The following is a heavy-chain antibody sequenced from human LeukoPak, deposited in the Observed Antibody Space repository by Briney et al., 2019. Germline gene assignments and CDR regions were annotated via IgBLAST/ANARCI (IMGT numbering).Heavy chain of an antibody. CDR3: ASNYIGAFDI. J-gene: IGHJ3*02. V-gene: IGHV3-21*01. CDR2: IGSSGSHI. D-gene: IGHD2-15*01. CDR1: GFTFSSYS. Sequence: GGSPRLSCAASGFTFSSYSMNWVRQAPGKGLEWVSSIGSSGSHIYYADSVTGRFTISRDNAKNSLYLQVNSLRAEDTAVYYCASNYIGAFDIWGQGTMVTVSS.